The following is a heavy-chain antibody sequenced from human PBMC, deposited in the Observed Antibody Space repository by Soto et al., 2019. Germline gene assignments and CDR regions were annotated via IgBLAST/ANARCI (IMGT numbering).Heavy chain of an antibody. CDR1: GGSFSGYY. Sequence: QVQLQQWGAGLLKPSETLSLTCAVYGGSFSGYYWSWIRQPPGKGLEWIGEINHSGSTNYNPSLKSRGTISVDTSKNQFSLKLSSVTAADTAVYYCARGRAYYGSGRIAYWGQGTLVTVSS. V-gene: IGHV4-34*01. J-gene: IGHJ4*02. CDR2: INHSGST. CDR3: ARGRAYYGSGRIAY. D-gene: IGHD3-10*01.